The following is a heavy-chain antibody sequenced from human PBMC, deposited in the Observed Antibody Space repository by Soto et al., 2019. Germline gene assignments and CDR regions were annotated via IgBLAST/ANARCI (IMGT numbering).Heavy chain of an antibody. V-gene: IGHV1-69*13. CDR3: ARGVVTHPYYYYGMDV. CDR1: GGTFSSYA. Sequence: ASVKVSCKASGGTFSSYAISWVRQAPGQGLEWMGGIIPIFGTANYAQKFQGRVTITADESTSTAYMELSSLRSEDTAVYYCARGVVTHPYYYYGMDVWGQGTTVTVSS. CDR2: IIPIFGTA. J-gene: IGHJ6*02. D-gene: IGHD2-21*02.